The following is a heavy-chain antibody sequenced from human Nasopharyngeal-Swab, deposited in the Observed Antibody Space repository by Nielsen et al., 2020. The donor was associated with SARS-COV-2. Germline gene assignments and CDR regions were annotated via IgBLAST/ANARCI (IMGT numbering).Heavy chain of an antibody. D-gene: IGHD2-15*01. CDR1: GFTFSDSA. CDR2: IRSNGNNYAT. Sequence: GGSLRLSCAASGFTFSDSAIHWVRQPSGKGLEWFGRIRSNGNNYATAYSASVKGRFIIFRDDPTNTAYLQMNSLKTEDTAMYYCTRCGGGCYSGRDYWGQGTLVTVSS. CDR3: TRCGGGCYSGRDY. V-gene: IGHV3-73*01. J-gene: IGHJ4*02.